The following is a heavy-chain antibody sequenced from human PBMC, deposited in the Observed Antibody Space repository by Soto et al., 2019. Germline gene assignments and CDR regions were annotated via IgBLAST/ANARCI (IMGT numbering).Heavy chain of an antibody. V-gene: IGHV1-8*01. CDR1: GYTXXXXX. Sequence: VQXXAXVXSPGXSXKVSCKXSGYTXXXXXXXXXRQAAGQGLEWMXXMDIKNDYTDYAQEFKGRVTMTRDTSIDTAYXEXXXLXXXDTAVYYCARVYFGTSYDKRASWFDPWGQGTLVT. J-gene: IGHJ5*02. CDR3: ARVYFGTSYDKRASWFDP. CDR2: MDIKNDYT. D-gene: IGHD3-10*01.